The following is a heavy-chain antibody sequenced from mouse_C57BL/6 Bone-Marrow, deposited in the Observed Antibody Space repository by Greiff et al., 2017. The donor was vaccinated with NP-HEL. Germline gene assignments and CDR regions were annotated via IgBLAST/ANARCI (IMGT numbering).Heavy chain of an antibody. CDR2: IYPGNSDT. CDR1: GYTFTSYW. CDR3: TRYLTTVVATDWYFDV. Sequence: EVQLQQSGTVLARPGASVKMSCKTSGYTFTSYWMHWVKQRPGQGLEWIGAIYPGNSDTSYNQKFKGKAKLTAVTSASTAYMELSSLTNEDSAVYYCTRYLTTVVATDWYFDVWGTGTTVTVSS. J-gene: IGHJ1*03. V-gene: IGHV1-5*01. D-gene: IGHD1-1*01.